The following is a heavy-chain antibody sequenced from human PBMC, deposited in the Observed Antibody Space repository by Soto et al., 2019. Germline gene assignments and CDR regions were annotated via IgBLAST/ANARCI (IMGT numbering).Heavy chain of an antibody. J-gene: IGHJ6*02. Sequence: EVQLVEAGGGLVQPGGSLRLSCAASGFTVSSNYMNWVRQAPGKGLEWVSVIYSGGNTYYADSVKGRFTISRDNSKNTLYLQMNSLRAEDTAVYYCTRAGYYCSGGSCYYYYDMDVWGQGTTVTVSS. D-gene: IGHD2-15*01. CDR2: IYSGGNT. CDR1: GFTVSSNY. CDR3: TRAGYYCSGGSCYYYYDMDV. V-gene: IGHV3-66*01.